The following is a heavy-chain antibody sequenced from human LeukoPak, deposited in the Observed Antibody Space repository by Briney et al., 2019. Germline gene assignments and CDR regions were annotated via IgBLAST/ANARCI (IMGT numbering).Heavy chain of an antibody. V-gene: IGHV4-30-4*01. CDR3: ARDDYGGNVGYYYYGMDV. J-gene: IGHJ6*02. Sequence: SQTLSLTCTVSGGSISSGDYYWSWIRQPPGKGLEWIGYIYYSGSTYYNPSLKSRVTISVDTSKSQFSLKLSSVTAADTAVYYCARDDYGGNVGYYYYGMDVWGQGTTVTVSS. D-gene: IGHD4-23*01. CDR2: IYYSGST. CDR1: GGSISSGDYY.